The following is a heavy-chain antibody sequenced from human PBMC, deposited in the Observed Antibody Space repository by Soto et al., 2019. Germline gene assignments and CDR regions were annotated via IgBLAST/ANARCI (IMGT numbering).Heavy chain of an antibody. J-gene: IGHJ4*02. V-gene: IGHV3-74*01. CDR1: GFTFGKYW. CDR2: INDYMTTI. CDR3: TRRGLEPFDF. Sequence: EVQLVESGGGLEQPGGSLRLSCAASGFTFGKYWMHWVRQAPGKGLVWVSRINDYMTTINYADSVRGRFTISRDNTRNTLFLQMNSLTVEDTAVYYCTRRGLEPFDFWGQGVLVTVSS. D-gene: IGHD1-1*01.